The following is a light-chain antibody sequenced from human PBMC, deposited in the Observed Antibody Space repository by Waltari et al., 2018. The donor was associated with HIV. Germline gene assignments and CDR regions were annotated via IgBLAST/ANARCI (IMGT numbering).Light chain of an antibody. CDR3: MQILLSPFT. CDR2: LAS. J-gene: IGKJ2*01. V-gene: IGKV2-28*01. Sequence: IVMTQSPLSLPVTLGEPASISCRSRESLLYSNGYNYVDWYVQKPGQSPRLLIYLASNRASGVPDRFTGRGSGTDFTLNISRVEAEYVAVYYCMQILLSPFTFGQGTKLE. CDR1: ESLLYSNGYNY.